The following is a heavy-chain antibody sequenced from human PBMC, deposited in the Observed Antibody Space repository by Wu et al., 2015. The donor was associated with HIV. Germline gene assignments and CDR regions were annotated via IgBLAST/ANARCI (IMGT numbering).Heavy chain of an antibody. CDR1: GGTDSRYV. J-gene: IGHJ3*02. CDR3: AREEKGIAARPKAFDI. D-gene: IGHD6-6*01. CDR2: IVPIFGTP. Sequence: QVQLVQSGAEVKKPGSSVKVSCKASGGTDSRYVISWVRQAPGQGLEWMGGIVPIFGTPNYAQKFQGRVTITADESTSTAYMELSSLRSEDTAVYYCAREEKGIAARPKAFDIWGQGQWSPSLQ. V-gene: IGHV1-69*01.